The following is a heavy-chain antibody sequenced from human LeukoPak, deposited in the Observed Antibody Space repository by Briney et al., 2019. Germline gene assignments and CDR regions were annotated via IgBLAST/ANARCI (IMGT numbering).Heavy chain of an antibody. CDR1: GLTFSSHA. CDR2: ISGGGDDT. Sequence: PGGSLRLSCAASGLTFSSHAMNWVRQAPGRGLEWVSYISGGGDDTHYADSVRGRFTVSRDNSKNTLFLLMSSLKVEDTAFYYCAKTPASDFWGPFDYWGQGTLVSVSS. D-gene: IGHD7-27*01. CDR3: AKTPASDFWGPFDY. V-gene: IGHV3-23*01. J-gene: IGHJ4*02.